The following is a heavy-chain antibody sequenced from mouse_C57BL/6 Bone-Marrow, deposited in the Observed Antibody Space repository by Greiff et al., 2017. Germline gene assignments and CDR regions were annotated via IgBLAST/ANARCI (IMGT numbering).Heavy chain of an antibody. D-gene: IGHD2-1*01. CDR2: INPYNGGT. CDR1: GYTFTDYY. CDR3: ARPYDYGNYPFAY. J-gene: IGHJ3*01. V-gene: IGHV1-19*01. Sequence: EVQLQQSGPVLVKPGASVKMSCKASGYTFTDYYMNWVKQSHGKGLEWIGVINPYNGGTSYNQKFKGKATLTVDTSSSTAYMELNSLTSEDSAVYYCARPYDYGNYPFAYWGQGTLVTVSA.